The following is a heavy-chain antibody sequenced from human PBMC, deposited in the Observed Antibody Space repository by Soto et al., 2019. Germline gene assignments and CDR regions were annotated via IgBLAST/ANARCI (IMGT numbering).Heavy chain of an antibody. CDR1: GFTFSAYA. V-gene: IGHV3-23*01. Sequence: GGSLRLSCAASGFTFSAYAMTWVRQAPGKGLEWVSSTSGSGGDTFYGDSVKGRFTISRDNSKDTLYLQMNSLRAEDTAVYFCAKMPTYYSDRRSYYQTYFDSWGQGTLVTVSS. J-gene: IGHJ4*02. CDR3: AKMPTYYSDRRSYYQTYFDS. D-gene: IGHD3-22*01. CDR2: TSGSGGDT.